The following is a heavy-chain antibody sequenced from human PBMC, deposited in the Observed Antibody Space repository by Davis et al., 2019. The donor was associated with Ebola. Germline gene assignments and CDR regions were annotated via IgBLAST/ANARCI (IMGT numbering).Heavy chain of an antibody. CDR2: IFYSGIT. CDR1: GDSISSGLYF. CDR3: ANSPALNCGGACFTPGALDE. J-gene: IGHJ4*02. Sequence: SETLSLTCTVSGDSISSGLYFWGWVRQSTGKGLEWIGSIFYSGITQYNPSLKSRVTLSVDTSKNRVSLSLRSATAADTAVYYCANSPALNCGGACFTPGALDEWGQGILVTVPA. D-gene: IGHD2-21*01. V-gene: IGHV4-39*02.